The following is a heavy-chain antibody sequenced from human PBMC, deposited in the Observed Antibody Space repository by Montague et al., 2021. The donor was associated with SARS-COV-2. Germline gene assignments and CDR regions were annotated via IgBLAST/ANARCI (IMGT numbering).Heavy chain of an antibody. CDR3: ARHYSATLPAAY. V-gene: IGHV4-59*08. Sequence: SETRSLTCTVSGGSISSFYWSWFRQPPGKGLEWIGYISDSGSTNYNPSLTSRVTMSVDTSKNQFSLKVNSVTAADTAVYYCARHYSATLPAAYWGQGTLVTVSS. J-gene: IGHJ4*02. D-gene: IGHD2-15*01. CDR1: GGSISSFY. CDR2: ISDSGST.